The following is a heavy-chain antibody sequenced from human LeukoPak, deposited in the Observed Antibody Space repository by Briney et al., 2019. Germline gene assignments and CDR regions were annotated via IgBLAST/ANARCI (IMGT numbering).Heavy chain of an antibody. D-gene: IGHD6-19*01. CDR2: IYYSGST. J-gene: IGHJ4*02. V-gene: IGHV4-59*12. CDR1: GGSISSYY. CDR3: ARVGSIAVAR. Sequence: PLETLSLTCTVSGGSISSYYWSWIRQPPGKGLEWIGYIYYSGSTNYNPSLKSRVTISVDTSKNQFSLKLSSVTAADTAVYYCARVGSIAVARWGQGTLVTVSS.